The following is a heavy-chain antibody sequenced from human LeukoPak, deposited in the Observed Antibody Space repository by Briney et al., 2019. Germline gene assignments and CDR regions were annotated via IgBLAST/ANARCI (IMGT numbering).Heavy chain of an antibody. J-gene: IGHJ6*03. CDR3: ARGRVSSSTWYSTYYHYFSMDV. D-gene: IGHD1-1*01. V-gene: IGHV4-59*01. CDR2: VDHTGST. Sequence: PSETLSLTCSVSDDSITMYYWTWIRQPPGKGLEWIGYVDHTGSTNFNPSLNGRVSISRDTTKYLFSLRLRSVTAADTAVYFCARGRVSSSTWYSTYYHYFSMDVWGKGTTVTVSS. CDR1: DDSITMYY.